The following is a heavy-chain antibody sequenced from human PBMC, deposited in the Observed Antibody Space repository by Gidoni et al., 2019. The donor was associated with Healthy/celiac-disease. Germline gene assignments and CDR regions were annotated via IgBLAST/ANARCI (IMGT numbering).Heavy chain of an antibody. CDR2: ISGSGGST. V-gene: IGHV3-23*01. Sequence: EVQLLESGGGLVQPGGSLRLSCAASGFTFSSYAMSWVRQAPGKGLEWVSAISGSGGSTYYADSVKGRFTISRDNSKNTLYLQMNSLRAEDTAVYYCAKAGELERRDYYYGMDVWGQGTTVTVSS. CDR3: AKAGELERRDYYYGMDV. J-gene: IGHJ6*02. D-gene: IGHD1-1*01. CDR1: GFTFSSYA.